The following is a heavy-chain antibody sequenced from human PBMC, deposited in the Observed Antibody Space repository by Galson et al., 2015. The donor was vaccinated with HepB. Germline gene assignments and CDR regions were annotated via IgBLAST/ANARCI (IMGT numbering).Heavy chain of an antibody. Sequence: SLRLSCAASGFTFTDHYMSWFRQAPGKGLECLSYISSTSSDTNYADSVKGWFTISRDNAKKSLYLQMNDLRVEDTAVYYCTRDTRVPNHWGQGTLVTVSS. D-gene: IGHD2-15*01. J-gene: IGHJ4*02. V-gene: IGHV3-11*06. CDR3: TRDTRVPNH. CDR2: ISSTSSDT. CDR1: GFTFTDHY.